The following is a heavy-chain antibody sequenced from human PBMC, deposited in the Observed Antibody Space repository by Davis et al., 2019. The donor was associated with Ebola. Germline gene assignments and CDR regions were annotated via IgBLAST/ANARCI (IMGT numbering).Heavy chain of an antibody. J-gene: IGHJ6*03. CDR2: IHHSGST. CDR3: ARGAPLQLWRFSYYYMDV. D-gene: IGHD5-18*01. Sequence: PSETLSLTCAVYGESFSAYYWNWIRQSPGKGLEWIGDIHHSGSTNSNPSLKSRVTISIDSSKNQFSLKLSSVTAADTAVYYCARGAPLQLWRFSYYYMDVWGEGTTVTVSS. CDR1: GESFSAYY. V-gene: IGHV4-34*01.